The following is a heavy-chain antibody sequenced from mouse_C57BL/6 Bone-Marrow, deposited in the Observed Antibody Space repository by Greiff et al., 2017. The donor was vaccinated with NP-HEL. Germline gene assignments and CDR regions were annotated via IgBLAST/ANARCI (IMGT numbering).Heavy chain of an antibody. V-gene: IGHV5-4*01. J-gene: IGHJ1*03. D-gene: IGHD2-12*01. CDR1: GFTFSSYA. Sequence: VQLQQSGGGLVKPGGSLKLSCAASGFTFSSYAMSWVRQTPEKRLEWVATISDGGSYTYYPDNVKGRFTISRDNAKNNLYLQMSHLKSEDTAMYYCARDPPAYDVNWYFDVWGTGTTVTVSS. CDR3: ARDPPAYDVNWYFDV. CDR2: ISDGGSYT.